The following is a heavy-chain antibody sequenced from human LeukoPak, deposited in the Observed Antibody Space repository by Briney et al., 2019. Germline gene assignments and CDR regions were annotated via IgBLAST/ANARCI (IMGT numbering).Heavy chain of an antibody. V-gene: IGHV3-7*01. CDR3: AREGNSSGWYLGAFDI. CDR2: IKQDGSEN. Sequence: PGGSLRLSCAASRFTFSSYWMSWLRQAPGKGLEWVATIKQDGSENHYVDYVKGRFTISIDNAKSSLYLQMNSLRAEDTAVYYCAREGNSSGWYLGAFDIWGQGTMVTVSS. D-gene: IGHD6-19*01. J-gene: IGHJ3*02. CDR1: RFTFSSYW.